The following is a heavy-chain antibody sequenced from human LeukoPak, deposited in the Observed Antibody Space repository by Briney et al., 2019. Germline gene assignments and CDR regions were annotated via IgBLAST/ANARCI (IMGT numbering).Heavy chain of an antibody. V-gene: IGHV4-34*01. CDR3: ARGGTAVIAPYAFDI. Sequence: SETLSLTCAVYGGSFSGYYWSWIRQPPGKGLEWIGEINHSGSTNCNPSVKSRVAMSVDTSKKQFSLKLSSLTAADTAVYYCARGGTAVIAPYAFDIWGQGTMVTVSS. J-gene: IGHJ3*02. D-gene: IGHD4-23*01. CDR2: INHSGST. CDR1: GGSFSGYY.